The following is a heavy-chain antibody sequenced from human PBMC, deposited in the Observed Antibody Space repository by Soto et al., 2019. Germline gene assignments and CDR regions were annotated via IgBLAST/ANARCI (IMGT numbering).Heavy chain of an antibody. CDR2: ISAYNGNT. CDR1: GYTFTSYG. Sequence: VKVSCKASGYTFTSYGISWVRQAPGQGLEWLGWISAYNGNTNYAQKLQGRVTMTTDTSTSTAYMELRSLRSDDTAVYYCAREVILGYCSSTSCYVGFDPWGQGTLVTVSS. V-gene: IGHV1-18*01. J-gene: IGHJ5*02. D-gene: IGHD2-2*01. CDR3: AREVILGYCSSTSCYVGFDP.